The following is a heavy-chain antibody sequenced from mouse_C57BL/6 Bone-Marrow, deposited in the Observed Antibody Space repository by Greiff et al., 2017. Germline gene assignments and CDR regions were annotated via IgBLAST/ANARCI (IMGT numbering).Heavy chain of an antibody. V-gene: IGHV1-76*01. Sequence: QVQLQQSGAELVRPGASVKLSCKASGYTFTDYYINWVKQRPGQGLEWIARIYPGSGNTYYNEKFKGKDTLTAEKSSSTAYMQLSSLTSEDAAVYFCARASYYGLDYWGQGTTLTGSS. D-gene: IGHD1-1*01. CDR3: ARASYYGLDY. CDR1: GYTFTDYY. CDR2: IYPGSGNT. J-gene: IGHJ2*01.